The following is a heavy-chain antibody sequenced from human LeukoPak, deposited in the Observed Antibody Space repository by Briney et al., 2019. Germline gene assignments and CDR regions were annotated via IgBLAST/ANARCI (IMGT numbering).Heavy chain of an antibody. Sequence: GGSLRLSCAASGFTFSSYSMNWVRQAPGKGLEWVSSISSSSSYIYYADSVKGRFTISRDNAKNSLYLQMNSLRAEDTAVYYCAREGTQLLLSYYGMDVWGQGTTVTVSS. CDR3: AREGTQLLLSYYGMDV. CDR2: ISSSSSYI. D-gene: IGHD5-18*01. CDR1: GFTFSSYS. J-gene: IGHJ6*02. V-gene: IGHV3-21*01.